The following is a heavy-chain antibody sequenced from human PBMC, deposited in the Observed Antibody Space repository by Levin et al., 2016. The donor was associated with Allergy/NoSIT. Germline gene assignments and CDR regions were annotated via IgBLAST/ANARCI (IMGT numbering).Heavy chain of an antibody. D-gene: IGHD3-3*01. V-gene: IGHV3-9*01. J-gene: IGHJ4*02. CDR3: AKDSTHSGYYTLGFDY. CDR2: ISWNSGSI. Sequence: PGKGLEWVSGISWNSGSIGYADSVKGRFTISRDNAKNSLYLQMNSLRAEDTALYYCAKDSTHSGYYTLGFDYWGQGTLVTVSS.